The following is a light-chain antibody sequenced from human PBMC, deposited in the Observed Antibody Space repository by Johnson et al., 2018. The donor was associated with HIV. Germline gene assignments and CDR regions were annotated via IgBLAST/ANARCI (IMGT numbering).Light chain of an antibody. Sequence: QAVLTQPPSVSAAPGQKVTISCSGSSSNIGNNYVSWYQQIPGRAPKLLIYDNNKRPSGIPDRFSGSKSGTSATLGITGLQTGDEADYYCGTWDSSLRGVFGTGTKVTVL. CDR3: GTWDSSLRGV. J-gene: IGLJ1*01. CDR2: DNN. V-gene: IGLV1-51*01. CDR1: SSNIGNNY.